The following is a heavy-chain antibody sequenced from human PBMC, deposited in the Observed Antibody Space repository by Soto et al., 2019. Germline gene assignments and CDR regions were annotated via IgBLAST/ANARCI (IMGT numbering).Heavy chain of an antibody. Sequence: QITLKESGPTLVKPTQTLTLTCTFSGFSLSTYGVGVAWIRQPPGKALEWLALIYWDGDKYYSPSLKSRLTIAKDTSKNQVVLTMTNMDPVDTATYYCAHTVIFGVPRNYGMDVWGQGTAVTVSS. D-gene: IGHD3-3*01. CDR3: AHTVIFGVPRNYGMDV. CDR1: GFSLSTYGVG. J-gene: IGHJ6*02. V-gene: IGHV2-5*02. CDR2: IYWDGDK.